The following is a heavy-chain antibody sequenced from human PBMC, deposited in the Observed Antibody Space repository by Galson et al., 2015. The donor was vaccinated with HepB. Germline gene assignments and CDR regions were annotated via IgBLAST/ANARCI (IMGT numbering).Heavy chain of an antibody. CDR2: IKQDGSEK. CDR3: ARDRPLYVDTAQGGNDAFDI. D-gene: IGHD5-18*01. V-gene: IGHV3-7*03. CDR1: GFTFSSYW. J-gene: IGHJ3*02. Sequence: SLRLSCAASGFTFSSYWMSWVRQAPGKGLEWVANIKQDGSEKYYVDSVKGRFTISRDNAKNSLYLQMNSLRAEDTAVYYCARDRPLYVDTAQGGNDAFDIWGQGTMVTVSS.